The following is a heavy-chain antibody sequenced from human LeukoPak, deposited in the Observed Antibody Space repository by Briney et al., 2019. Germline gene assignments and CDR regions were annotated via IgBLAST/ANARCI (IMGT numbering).Heavy chain of an antibody. V-gene: IGHV1-46*01. Sequence: ASVKVSCKASGYTFTSYYMHWVRQAPGQGLEWMGIINPSGGSTSYAQKFQGRVTMTRDTSTSTVYMELSSLRSEDTAVYYCARDFLRGVIPYGMDVWGQGTTVTVSS. CDR1: GYTFTSYY. CDR3: ARDFLRGVIPYGMDV. CDR2: INPSGGST. J-gene: IGHJ6*02. D-gene: IGHD3-10*01.